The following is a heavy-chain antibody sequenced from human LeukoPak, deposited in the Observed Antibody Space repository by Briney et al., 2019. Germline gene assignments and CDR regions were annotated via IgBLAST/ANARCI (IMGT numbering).Heavy chain of an antibody. CDR3: ASTYYYDSSRFDY. CDR2: ISSSSSTI. Sequence: PGGSLRLSCAASGFTFSSYSMNWVRQAPGKGLEWVSYISSSSSTIYYADSVKGRFTISRDNAKNSLYLQMNSLRAEDTAVYYCASTYYYDSSRFDYWGQGTLVTVSS. CDR1: GFTFSSYS. D-gene: IGHD3-22*01. J-gene: IGHJ4*02. V-gene: IGHV3-48*04.